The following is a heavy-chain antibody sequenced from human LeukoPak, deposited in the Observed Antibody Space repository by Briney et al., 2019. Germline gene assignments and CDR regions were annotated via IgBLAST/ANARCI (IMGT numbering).Heavy chain of an antibody. D-gene: IGHD3-10*01. J-gene: IGHJ6*02. CDR1: GFTFGSYA. Sequence: GGSLRLSCAASGFTFGSYAMAWVRQAPGKGLEFVSSISSSVSSGGGTYYADSVKGRFTISRDNSKNTLYLQMNSLRAEDTAVYYCAKGRSGSYYIRHRDTYGMDVWGQGTTVTVSS. CDR3: AKGRSGSYYIRHRDTYGMDV. CDR2: ISSSVSSGGGT. V-gene: IGHV3-23*01.